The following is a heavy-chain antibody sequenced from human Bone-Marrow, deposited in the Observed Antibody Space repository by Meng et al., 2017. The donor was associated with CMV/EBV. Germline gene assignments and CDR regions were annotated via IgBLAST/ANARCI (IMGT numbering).Heavy chain of an antibody. CDR3: AQGYQLRAHTVPKFDP. CDR1: GGTFSSYA. V-gene: IGHV1-69*10. Sequence: SVKVSCKASGGTFSSYAISWVRQAPGQGLEWMGGIIPILGIANYAQKFQGRVTITADKSTSTAYMELSSLRSEDTAVYYCAQGYQLRAHTVPKFDPWGQGTLVTVSS. J-gene: IGHJ5*02. D-gene: IGHD2-2*01. CDR2: IIPILGIA.